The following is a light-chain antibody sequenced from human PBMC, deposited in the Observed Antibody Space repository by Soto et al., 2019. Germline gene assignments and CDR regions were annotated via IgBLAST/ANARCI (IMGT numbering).Light chain of an antibody. CDR2: AAS. Sequence: IRMTQSPSSLSASTGDRVTITCRASQGISTSLARYQQKPGKVPKLLIYAASTLQSGVPSRFSGSGSGTDFTLTISSLQPEDVATYYCQKYNSAPLTFGGGTKV. V-gene: IGKV1-27*01. J-gene: IGKJ4*01. CDR1: QGISTS. CDR3: QKYNSAPLT.